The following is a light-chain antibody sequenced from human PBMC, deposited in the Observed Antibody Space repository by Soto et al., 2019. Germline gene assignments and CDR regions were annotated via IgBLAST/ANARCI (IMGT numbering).Light chain of an antibody. CDR1: TSNIGTNS. Sequence: QSVLTQPPSASGTPGQRVTISCSGSTSNIGTNSVNWYQQVPGTAPKLFISSNTERPSGVPDRFSGSKSGTSASLAISGLQSEDEADYYCAAWDDSLNAWLFGGGTQLTVL. CDR3: AAWDDSLNAWL. J-gene: IGLJ3*02. V-gene: IGLV1-44*01. CDR2: SNT.